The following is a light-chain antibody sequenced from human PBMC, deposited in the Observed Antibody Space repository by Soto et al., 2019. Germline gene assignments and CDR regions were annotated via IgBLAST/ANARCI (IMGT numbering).Light chain of an antibody. Sequence: DIQMTQSPSSLSASVGDRLTIACRATQDINVNLSWYQKKPGRAPDLLIYGASNFHVGVPLRFSGSGSWTDFTLSITCLQPEDFATYYCQQNFRPSVPFGGGTTVEIK. J-gene: IGKJ4*01. CDR3: QQNFRPSVP. CDR2: GAS. CDR1: QDINVN. V-gene: IGKV1-39*01.